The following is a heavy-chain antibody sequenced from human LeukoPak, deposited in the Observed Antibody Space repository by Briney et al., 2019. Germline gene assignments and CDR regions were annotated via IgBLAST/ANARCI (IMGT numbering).Heavy chain of an antibody. CDR2: ISASGGNT. Sequence: GGSLRLSCAASGFTFSSYAMSCVRQAPGKGLEWVSTISASGGNTYYADSVKGRFTISRDNSKNTLYLQMNSLRAEDTAVYYCAKNTVTVSGYYFDYWGQGTLLTVSS. CDR1: GFTFSSYA. CDR3: AKNTVTVSGYYFDY. V-gene: IGHV3-23*01. J-gene: IGHJ4*02. D-gene: IGHD4-17*01.